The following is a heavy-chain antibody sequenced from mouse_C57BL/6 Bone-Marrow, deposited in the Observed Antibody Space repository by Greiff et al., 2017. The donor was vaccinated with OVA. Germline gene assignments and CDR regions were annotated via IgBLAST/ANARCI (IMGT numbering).Heavy chain of an antibody. V-gene: IGHV5-6*01. CDR1: GFTFSSYG. Sequence: EVQLQQSGGDLVKPGGSLKLSCAASGFTFSSYGMSWVRQTPDKRLEWVATISSGGSYTYYPDSVKGRFTISRDNAKNTLYLQMSSLKSEDTAMYYCARKGLRRSWFAYWGQGTLVTVSA. CDR2: ISSGGSYT. J-gene: IGHJ3*01. CDR3: ARKGLRRSWFAY. D-gene: IGHD2-4*01.